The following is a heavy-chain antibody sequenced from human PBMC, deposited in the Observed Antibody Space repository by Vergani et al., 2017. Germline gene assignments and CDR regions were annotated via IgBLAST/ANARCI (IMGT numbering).Heavy chain of an antibody. D-gene: IGHD2-2*01. CDR1: GGSISSYY. J-gene: IGHJ3*02. CDR3: ARLGYCSSTSCPGDAFDI. Sequence: QVQLQESGPGLVKPSETLSLTCTVSGGSISSYYWSWIRQPPGKGLEWIGYIYYSGSTNYNPSLKSRVTISVDTSKNQFSLKLSSVTAADTAVYYCARLGYCSSTSCPGDAFDIWGQATMVTVSS. V-gene: IGHV4-59*01. CDR2: IYYSGST.